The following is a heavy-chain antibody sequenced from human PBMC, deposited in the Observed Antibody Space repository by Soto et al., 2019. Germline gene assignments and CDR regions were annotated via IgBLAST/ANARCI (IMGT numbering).Heavy chain of an antibody. CDR1: GGSISSGDYY. J-gene: IGHJ4*02. CDR3: AREFVGKYAFFFDY. V-gene: IGHV4-30-4*01. CDR2: IYYSGST. Sequence: SETLSLTCTVSGGSISSGDYYWSWIRQPPGKGLEWIGYIYYSGSTYYNPSLKSRVTISVDTSKNQFSLKLSSVTAADTAVYYCAREFVGKYAFFFDYWGQGTLVTVSS. D-gene: IGHD1-26*01.